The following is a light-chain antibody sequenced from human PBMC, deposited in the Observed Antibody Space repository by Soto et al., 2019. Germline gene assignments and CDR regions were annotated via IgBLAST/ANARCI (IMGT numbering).Light chain of an antibody. Sequence: EIVLTQSPATLSLSPGERATLSCRASQRVRSYLAWYQQKPGQAPRLLIYDASNRATGIPARFSGGGSGTDFTLTISSLEPEDFAVYYCQQRFNWPRFTFGQGTKLELK. CDR2: DAS. CDR1: QRVRSY. V-gene: IGKV3-11*01. J-gene: IGKJ2*01. CDR3: QQRFNWPRFT.